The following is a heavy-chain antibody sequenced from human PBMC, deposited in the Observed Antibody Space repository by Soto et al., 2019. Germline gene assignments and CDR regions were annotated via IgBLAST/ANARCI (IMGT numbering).Heavy chain of an antibody. CDR1: GFTFSDSG. Sequence: QVQLVESGGGVVQPGGSLRLSCATSGFTFSDSGMHWVRQAPGKGLEWVAVIWSDGSDKSYADSVEGRFTISRDNSKNTLVLQMNSLRAEDTAVYYCVRSNRYSGSSGWGGGFDYWGQGTLVTVSS. D-gene: IGHD6-6*01. V-gene: IGHV3-33*01. CDR2: IWSDGSDK. J-gene: IGHJ4*02. CDR3: VRSNRYSGSSGWGGGFDY.